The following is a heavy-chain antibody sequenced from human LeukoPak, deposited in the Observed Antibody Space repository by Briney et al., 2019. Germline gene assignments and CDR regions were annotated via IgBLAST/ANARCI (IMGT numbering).Heavy chain of an antibody. V-gene: IGHV4-34*01. Sequence: SETLSLTCAVYGGSFSGYYWSWIRQPPGKGLEWIGEINHSGSTNYNPSLKSRVTISVDTSKNQFSLKLSSVTAADTAVYYCASIVRGVIIPWGQGTLVTVSS. CDR3: ASIVRGVIIP. CDR1: GGSFSGYY. J-gene: IGHJ5*02. CDR2: INHSGST. D-gene: IGHD3-10*01.